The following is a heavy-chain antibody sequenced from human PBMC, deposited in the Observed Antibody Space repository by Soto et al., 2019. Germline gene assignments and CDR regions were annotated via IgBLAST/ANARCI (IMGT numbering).Heavy chain of an antibody. D-gene: IGHD3-3*01. J-gene: IGHJ6*02. CDR1: GYTFTSYD. Sequence: QVQLVQSGAEVTKPGASVKVSCKASGYTFTSYDINWVRQATGQGREWMGWMNPNSGNTGYAQKFQARVTMTRHTSIITAYMELSSLRSEDTAVYYCARPRSGSYYYVIDVWGQGSAVSVSS. CDR2: MNPNSGNT. CDR3: ARPRSGSYYYVIDV. V-gene: IGHV1-8*01.